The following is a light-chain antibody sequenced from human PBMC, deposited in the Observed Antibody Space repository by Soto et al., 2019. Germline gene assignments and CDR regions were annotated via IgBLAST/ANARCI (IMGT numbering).Light chain of an antibody. CDR1: SEHSSYI. J-gene: IGLJ3*02. CDR2: LESSGSY. Sequence: QAVVTQSSSASASLGSSVKLTCTLSSEHSSYIIAWHQQQPGKAPRYLMKLESSGSYNKGSGVPDRFSGSSSGADRYLTISNLQFEDEADYYCETWDSNTRVFGGGTKVTVL. V-gene: IGLV4-60*02. CDR3: ETWDSNTRV.